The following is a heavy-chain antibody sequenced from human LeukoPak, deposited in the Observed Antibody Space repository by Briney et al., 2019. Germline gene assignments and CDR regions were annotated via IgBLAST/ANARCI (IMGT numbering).Heavy chain of an antibody. CDR2: IGTAGDT. Sequence: GGSLRLSCAASGFTFSSYDMHWVRQATGKGLEWVSAIGTAGDTYYPGSVKGRFTISREIAKNSLYLQMNSLRAGDTAVYYCARGRGWLQYPDDAFDIWGQGTMVTVSS. CDR1: GFTFSSYD. CDR3: ARGRGWLQYPDDAFDI. J-gene: IGHJ3*02. D-gene: IGHD5-24*01. V-gene: IGHV3-13*01.